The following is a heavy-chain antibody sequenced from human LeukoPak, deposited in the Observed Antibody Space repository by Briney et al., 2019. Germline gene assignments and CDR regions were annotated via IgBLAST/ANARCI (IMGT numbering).Heavy chain of an antibody. V-gene: IGHV3-66*01. CDR1: GFTVSSNY. CDR2: IYSGGST. Sequence: GGSLRLSCAASGFTVSSNYMSWVRQAPGKGLEWVSVIYSGGSTYYADSVKGRFTISRDNSKNTLYLQMNSLRAEDTAVYYCARDPPGYDAGDAFDIWGQGTMVTVSS. CDR3: ARDPPGYDAGDAFDI. J-gene: IGHJ3*02. D-gene: IGHD5-12*01.